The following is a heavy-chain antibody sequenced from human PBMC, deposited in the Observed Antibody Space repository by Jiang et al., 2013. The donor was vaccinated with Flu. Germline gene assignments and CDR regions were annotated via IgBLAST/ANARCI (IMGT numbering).Heavy chain of an antibody. CDR3: ASHIAAPTFDAFDF. CDR2: IYQSGST. CDR1: GYSISSGYY. J-gene: IGHJ3*01. V-gene: IGHV4-38-2*01. Sequence: GPGLVKPSETLSLTCGVSGYSISSGYYWGWIRQPPGKGLEWIGSIYQSGSTYYNPSLKSRLTISVDTSKNQFSLRLNSVTAADTAVYYCASHIAAPTFDAFDFWGQGTMVTVSS. D-gene: IGHD6-13*01.